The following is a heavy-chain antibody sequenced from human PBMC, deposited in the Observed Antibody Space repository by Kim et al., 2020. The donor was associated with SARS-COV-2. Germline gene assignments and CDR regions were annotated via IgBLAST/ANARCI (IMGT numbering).Heavy chain of an antibody. V-gene: IGHV3-9*01. CDR3: AGNDSSGYYYLSAFDI. D-gene: IGHD3-22*01. Sequence: SLRLSCAASGFTFGDYAMHWVRQAPGKGLEWVSGISWNSGSIGYADSVKGRFTISRDNAKNSLYLQMNSLRAEDTALYYCAGNDSSGYYYLSAFDIWGQGTMVTVSS. CDR2: ISWNSGSI. CDR1: GFTFGDYA. J-gene: IGHJ3*02.